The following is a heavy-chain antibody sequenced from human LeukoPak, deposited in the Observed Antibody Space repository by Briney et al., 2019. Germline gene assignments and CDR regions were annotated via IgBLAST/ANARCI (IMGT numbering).Heavy chain of an antibody. CDR1: GGSISSYY. CDR3: ARHGDTAMDGDAFDI. J-gene: IGHJ3*02. CDR2: IYYSGST. V-gene: IGHV4-59*08. D-gene: IGHD5-18*01. Sequence: PSETLSLTCTVSGGSISSYYWSWIRQPPGKGLEWIGYIYYSGSTNYNPSLKRRVTISVDTSKNQFSLKLSSVTAADTAVYYCARHGDTAMDGDAFDIWGQGTMVTVSS.